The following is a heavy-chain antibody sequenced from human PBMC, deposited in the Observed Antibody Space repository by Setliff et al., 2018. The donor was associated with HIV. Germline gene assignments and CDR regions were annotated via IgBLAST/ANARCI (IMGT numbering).Heavy chain of an antibody. Sequence: PGGSLRLSCAASGFTFSNAWMTWVRQAPGKGLEWVGFVRSIPNGGTTDYAASVKGRFTISRDDAKTIAYLHMNSLTTDDTAVYFCTRDCRGSSSWSGYNGGLDYWGQGTLVTVSS. CDR2: VRSIPNGGTT. CDR1: GFTFSNAW. J-gene: IGHJ4*02. V-gene: IGHV3-49*04. D-gene: IGHD3-3*01. CDR3: TRDCRGSSSWSGYNGGLDY.